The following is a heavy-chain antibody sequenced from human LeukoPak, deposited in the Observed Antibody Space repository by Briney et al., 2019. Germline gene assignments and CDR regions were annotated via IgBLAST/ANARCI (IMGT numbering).Heavy chain of an antibody. CDR3: AREQRDYYDSSGYHSPHFDY. CDR1: GGSISSGSYY. V-gene: IGHV4-61*02. CDR2: IYTSGST. Sequence: SQTLSLTCTVSGGSISSGSYYWSWIRQPAGKGLEWIGRIYTSGSTNYNPSLKSRVTISVDTSKNQFSLKLSSVTAADTAVYYCAREQRDYYDSSGYHSPHFDYWGQGTLVTVSS. J-gene: IGHJ4*02. D-gene: IGHD3-22*01.